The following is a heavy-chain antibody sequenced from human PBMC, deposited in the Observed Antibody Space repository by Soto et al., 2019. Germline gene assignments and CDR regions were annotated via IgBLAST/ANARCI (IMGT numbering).Heavy chain of an antibody. CDR1: GGTFSTYA. CDR3: ARDQGVSSGYYLYYFDY. J-gene: IGHJ4*02. D-gene: IGHD3-22*01. Sequence: QVQLVQSGAEVKKPGSSVKDSCKASGGTFSTYAISWVRQAPGQGLEWMGGIIPNLGTPNYAQNFQGRVTITADESTSTAYMELSSLRSEDTAVYYCARDQGVSSGYYLYYFDYWGQGTLVTVSS. CDR2: IIPNLGTP. V-gene: IGHV1-69*01.